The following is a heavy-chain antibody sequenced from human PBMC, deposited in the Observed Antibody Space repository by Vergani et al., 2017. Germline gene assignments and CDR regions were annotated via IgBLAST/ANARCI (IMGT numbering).Heavy chain of an antibody. CDR3: ARNKKGEAFDI. Sequence: EVQLLESGGGSVQPGESLRLSCVASGFRFREHGMNWVRQAPGKGLEWVSGISGHDHRTLYADSVKGRFTISRDNAKNSLYLQMNSLRAEDTALYYCARNKKGEAFDIWGQGTMVTVSS. D-gene: IGHD3-16*01. CDR1: GFRFREHG. J-gene: IGHJ3*02. V-gene: IGHV3-20*04. CDR2: ISGHDHRT.